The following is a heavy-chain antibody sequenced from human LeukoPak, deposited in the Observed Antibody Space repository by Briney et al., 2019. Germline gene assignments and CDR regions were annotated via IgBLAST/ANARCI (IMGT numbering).Heavy chain of an antibody. V-gene: IGHV3-30*04. CDR2: ISYDGSNK. CDR1: GFTFSSYA. J-gene: IGHJ4*02. Sequence: GGSLRLSCAASGFTFSSYAMHWVRQAPGKGLEWVAVISYDGSNKYYADSVKGRFTISRDNSKNTLYLQTNSLTAEDTAVYYCAKEIDNRYQYGSGKDYWGQGTLVTVSS. D-gene: IGHD3-10*01. CDR3: AKEIDNRYQYGSGKDY.